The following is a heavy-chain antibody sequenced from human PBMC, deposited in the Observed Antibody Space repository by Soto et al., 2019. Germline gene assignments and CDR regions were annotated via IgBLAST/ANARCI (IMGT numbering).Heavy chain of an antibody. V-gene: IGHV4-31*03. J-gene: IGHJ3*02. CDR2: IYYSGST. Sequence: PSETLSLTCTVSGGSISSGGYYSSWIRQHPGKGLEWIGYIYYSGSTYYNPSLKSRVTISVDTSKNQFSLKLSSVTAADTAVYYCARVSDHHIYYVWGAPGAFDIWGQGTMVTVSS. D-gene: IGHD3-16*01. CDR1: GGSISSGGYY. CDR3: ARVSDHHIYYVWGAPGAFDI.